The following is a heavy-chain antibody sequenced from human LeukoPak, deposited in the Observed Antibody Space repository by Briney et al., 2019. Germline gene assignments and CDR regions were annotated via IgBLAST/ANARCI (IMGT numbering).Heavy chain of an antibody. J-gene: IGHJ5*02. CDR3: ARTPYGLGYSGYSFPFDP. Sequence: GASVKVSCKASGGTFSSYAISWVRQAPGQGLEWMGGIIPIFGTANYAQKFQGRVTITADKSTSTAYMELSSLRSEDTAVYYCARTPYGLGYSGYSFPFDPWGQGTLVTVSS. V-gene: IGHV1-69*06. CDR2: IIPIFGTA. D-gene: IGHD5-12*01. CDR1: GGTFSSYA.